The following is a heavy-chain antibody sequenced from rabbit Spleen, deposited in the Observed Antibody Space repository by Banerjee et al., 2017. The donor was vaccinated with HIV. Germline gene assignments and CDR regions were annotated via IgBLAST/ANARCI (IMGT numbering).Heavy chain of an antibody. CDR3: ARDLVAVIGWNFNL. V-gene: IGHV1S45*01. CDR2: INTVTGKS. CDR1: GVSFSDKDV. J-gene: IGHJ4*01. Sequence: EQLVESGGGLVQPEGSLTLTCKASGVSFSDKDVMCWVRQAPGKGLEWIACINTVTGKSVYGSWAKGRFSMSRTSSTTVTLQMTSLTAADTATYFCARDLVAVIGWNFNLWGPGTLVTVS. D-gene: IGHD1-1*01.